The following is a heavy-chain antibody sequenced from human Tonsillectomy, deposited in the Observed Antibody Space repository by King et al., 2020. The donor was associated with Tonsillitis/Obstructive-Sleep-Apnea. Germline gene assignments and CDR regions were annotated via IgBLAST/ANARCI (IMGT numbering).Heavy chain of an antibody. Sequence: VTLKESGPALVKPTQTLTLTCTFSGFSLSTSGMCVSWIRQPPGKALEWLARIDWDDDKYYSTSLKTRITISKDTSKNQVVLTMTNMDPVDTATYYCARIQRWDYYYYMDVWGKGTTVTVSS. J-gene: IGHJ6*03. CDR2: IDWDDDK. CDR3: ARIQRWDYYYYMDV. CDR1: GFSLSTSGMC. V-gene: IGHV2-70*11. D-gene: IGHD4-23*01.